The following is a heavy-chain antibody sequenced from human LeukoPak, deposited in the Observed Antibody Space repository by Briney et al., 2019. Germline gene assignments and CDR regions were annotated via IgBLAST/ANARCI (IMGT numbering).Heavy chain of an antibody. Sequence: GGSLRLSCEVSGFTFSSYHMNWVRQAPGKGLEWVSLISWDGGSTYYADSVKGRFTISRDNSKNSLYLQMNSLRTEDTALYYCAKDNSNQQPMYYFDYWGQGTLVTVSS. J-gene: IGHJ4*02. CDR3: AKDNSNQQPMYYFDY. D-gene: IGHD4-11*01. CDR1: GFTFSSYH. CDR2: ISWDGGST. V-gene: IGHV3-43*01.